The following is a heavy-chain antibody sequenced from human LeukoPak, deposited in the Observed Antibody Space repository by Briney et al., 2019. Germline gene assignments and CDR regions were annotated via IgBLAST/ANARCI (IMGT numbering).Heavy chain of an antibody. J-gene: IGHJ4*02. CDR2: FNPEDGET. D-gene: IGHD3-3*01. Sequence: ASVKVSCKVSGYTLTELSMHWVRQAPGKGLEWMGGFNPEDGETIYAQKFQGRVTMTEDTSTDTAYMELSSLRSDDTAVYYCATGRFLEWLSNFDYWGQGTLVTVSS. CDR3: ATGRFLEWLSNFDY. CDR1: GYTLTELS. V-gene: IGHV1-24*01.